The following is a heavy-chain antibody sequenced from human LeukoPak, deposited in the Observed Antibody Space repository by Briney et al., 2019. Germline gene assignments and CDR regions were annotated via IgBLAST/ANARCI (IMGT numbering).Heavy chain of an antibody. CDR1: GFTFSTYW. CDR3: ARVVVVPAAISDRHFDY. D-gene: IGHD2-2*02. V-gene: IGHV3-74*01. J-gene: IGHJ4*02. Sequence: GGSLRLSCAASGFTFSTYWMHWVRQAPGKGLVWVSRINSDGSRTTYADSVKGRFTISRDNSKNTLYLQMNSLRAEDTAVYYCARVVVVPAAISDRHFDYWGQGTLVTVSS. CDR2: INSDGSRT.